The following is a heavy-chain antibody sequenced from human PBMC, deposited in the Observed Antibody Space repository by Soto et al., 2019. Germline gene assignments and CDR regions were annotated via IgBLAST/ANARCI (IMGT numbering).Heavy chain of an antibody. D-gene: IGHD1-1*01. CDR1: GFTFSTYG. Sequence: GGSLRLSCAASGFTFSTYGMHWVRQAPGKGLEWVAVISYDGNNKYYADSVKGRFTISRDNSKNTLYLQMSSLRAEDTAVYYCAKSVYNWNDGFFDYWGQGTVVTVSS. J-gene: IGHJ4*02. CDR3: AKSVYNWNDGFFDY. CDR2: ISYDGNNK. V-gene: IGHV3-30*18.